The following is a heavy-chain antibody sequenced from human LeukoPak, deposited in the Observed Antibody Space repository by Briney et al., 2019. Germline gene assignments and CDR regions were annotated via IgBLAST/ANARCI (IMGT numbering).Heavy chain of an antibody. CDR3: AREVEMAQ. J-gene: IGHJ4*02. D-gene: IGHD5-24*01. CDR1: GSGFTVSSNY. V-gene: IGHV3-53*01. Sequence: GGSLRLSCTASGSGFTVSSNYMSWVRQAPGKGLEWVSVIYTGGSTYYADSVKGRFTISRDNSKNTLYLQMNSLRAEDTAVYYCAREVEMAQWGQGTLVTVSS. CDR2: IYTGGST.